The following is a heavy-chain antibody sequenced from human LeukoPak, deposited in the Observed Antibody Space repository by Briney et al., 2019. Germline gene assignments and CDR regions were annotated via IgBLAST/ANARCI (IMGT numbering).Heavy chain of an antibody. V-gene: IGHV4-38-2*02. CDR1: GYSISSGYY. J-gene: IGHJ5*02. Sequence: PSETLSLTCTVSGYSISSGYYWGWIRQPPGKGLEWIGSIYHSGSTNYNPSLKSRVTISVDTSKNQFSLKLSSVTAADTAVYYCARVAGGGRYFDWLHAWFDPWGQGTLVTVSS. CDR2: IYHSGST. D-gene: IGHD3-9*01. CDR3: ARVAGGGRYFDWLHAWFDP.